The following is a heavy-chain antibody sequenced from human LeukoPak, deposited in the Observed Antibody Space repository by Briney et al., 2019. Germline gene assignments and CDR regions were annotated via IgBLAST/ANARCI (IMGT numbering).Heavy chain of an antibody. CDR3: ARDTTVASGMQF. Sequence: SETLSLTCTVSGGSISTYSWTWVRQSPGKGLEWIGSVVTTTTKYSPALRSRVAISVDTSKNQFSLRLESVTTADTAVYYCARDTTVASGMQFWGQGDLVTVSS. CDR2: VVTTTT. V-gene: IGHV4-4*07. D-gene: IGHD6-19*01. CDR1: GGSISTYS. J-gene: IGHJ4*02.